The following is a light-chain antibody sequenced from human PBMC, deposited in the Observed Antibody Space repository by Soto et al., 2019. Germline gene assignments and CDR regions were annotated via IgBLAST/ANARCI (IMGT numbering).Light chain of an antibody. CDR3: QQYNKWSSIS. CDR1: QSVGTK. J-gene: IGKJ5*01. Sequence: EILMTQFPATLSVSPGDRATLSCRASQSVGTKVIWYQQKSGQAPSLLIVGATTRATGVPARFSGSGSGTDFTLTISRLEPEDFAVYHCQQYNKWSSISFGQGTRLEIK. V-gene: IGKV3-15*01. CDR2: GAT.